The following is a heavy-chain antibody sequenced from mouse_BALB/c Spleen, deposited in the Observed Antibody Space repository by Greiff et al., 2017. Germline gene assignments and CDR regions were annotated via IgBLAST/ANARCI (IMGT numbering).Heavy chain of an antibody. V-gene: IGHV1-63*02. CDR2: IYPGGGYT. Sequence: QVQLQQSGAELVRPGTSVKISCKASGYTFTNYWLGWVKQRPGHGLEWIGDIYPGGGYTNYNEKFKGKATLTADTSSSTAYMQLSSLTSEDSAVYFCARGNGNYYAMDYWGQGTSVTVSS. J-gene: IGHJ4*01. CDR3: ARGNGNYYAMDY. D-gene: IGHD2-1*01. CDR1: GYTFTNYW.